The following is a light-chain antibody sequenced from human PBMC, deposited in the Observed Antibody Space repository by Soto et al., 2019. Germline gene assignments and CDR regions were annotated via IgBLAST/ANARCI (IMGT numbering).Light chain of an antibody. J-gene: IGLJ2*01. CDR1: SGHSSYA. CDR3: QTWGTGMWYSAEV. Sequence: QLVLTQSPSASASLGASVKLTCTLSSGHSSYAIAWHQQQPEKGPRYLMKLNSDGSHSKGDGIPDRFSGSSSGAERYLTISSLQSEDEADYCCQTWGTGMWYSAEVFGGGTKLTVL. V-gene: IGLV4-69*01. CDR2: LNSDGSH.